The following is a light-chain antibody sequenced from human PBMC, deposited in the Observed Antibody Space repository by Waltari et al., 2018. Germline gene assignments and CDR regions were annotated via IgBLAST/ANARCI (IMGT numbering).Light chain of an antibody. Sequence: DIVMTQSPDSLAVSLGERATITCHSSESLLSPSNNMNYLAWYQPRPGPPPRLVIYLTSVRESVVPDRFSGSGSGTDFTLTISSLQTEDVATYFCQQYFRGPISFGPGTKLEMK. V-gene: IGKV4-1*01. J-gene: IGKJ3*01. CDR1: ESLLSPSNNMNY. CDR3: QQYFRGPIS. CDR2: LTS.